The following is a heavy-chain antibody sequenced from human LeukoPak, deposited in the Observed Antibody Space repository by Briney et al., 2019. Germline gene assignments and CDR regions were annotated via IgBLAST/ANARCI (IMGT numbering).Heavy chain of an antibody. J-gene: IGHJ4*02. D-gene: IGHD4-17*01. CDR1: GFTFDDYG. Sequence: GGSLRLSCAASGFTFDDYGMSWVRQAPGKGLEWVSGINWNGGSTGYADSVKGRFTISRDDAKNSLYLQMNSLRAEDTALYYCARSYGDYEWDYWGQGTLVTVSS. CDR2: INWNGGST. CDR3: ARSYGDYEWDY. V-gene: IGHV3-20*04.